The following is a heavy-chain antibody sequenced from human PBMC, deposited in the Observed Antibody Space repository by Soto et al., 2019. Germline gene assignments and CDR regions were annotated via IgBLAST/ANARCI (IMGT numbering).Heavy chain of an antibody. D-gene: IGHD3-22*01. V-gene: IGHV4-30-4*01. CDR3: ARVPLYYDSSGYYYDTYYFDY. CDR2: IYYSGST. CDR1: GGSISSGDYY. Sequence: ASETLSLTCTVSGGSISSGDYYWSWIRQPPGKGLEWFGYIYYSGSTYYNPSLKSRVTISVDTSKNQFSLKLSSVTAADTAVYYCARVPLYYDSSGYYYDTYYFDYWGQGTLVTVSS. J-gene: IGHJ4*02.